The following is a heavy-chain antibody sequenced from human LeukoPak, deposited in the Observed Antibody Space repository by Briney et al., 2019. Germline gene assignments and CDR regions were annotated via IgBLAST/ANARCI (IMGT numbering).Heavy chain of an antibody. J-gene: IGHJ1*01. Sequence: GGSLRLSCTASGDTFAHHAMSCVRQAPGRGLEWVSTISGSGDRTYFADSVTGRFTISRDNSQNTLSLKSVRVRVEDTARYHLANMVCASGAWYTAMPSFQNWGHSTLLTVS. CDR1: GDTFAHHA. D-gene: IGHD2-8*01. CDR2: ISGSGDRT. V-gene: IGHV3-23*01. CDR3: ANMVCASGAWYTAMPSFQN.